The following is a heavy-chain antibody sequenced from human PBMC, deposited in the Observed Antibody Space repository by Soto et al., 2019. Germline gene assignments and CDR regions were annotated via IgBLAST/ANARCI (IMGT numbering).Heavy chain of an antibody. D-gene: IGHD3-22*01. Sequence: QVQLVESGGGVVQPGRSLRLSCAASGFTFSSYGMHWVRQAPGKGLEWVAVIWYDGSNKYYADSVKGRFTISRDNSKNTLYLQMNSLRAEDTAVYYCARGLYDYDSSGYYYDYWGQGTLVTVSS. CDR3: ARGLYDYDSSGYYYDY. V-gene: IGHV3-33*01. CDR2: IWYDGSNK. CDR1: GFTFSSYG. J-gene: IGHJ4*02.